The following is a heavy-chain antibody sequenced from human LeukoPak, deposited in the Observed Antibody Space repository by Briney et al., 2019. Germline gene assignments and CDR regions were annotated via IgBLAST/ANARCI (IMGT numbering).Heavy chain of an antibody. Sequence: SEALSLTCTVSGDSISDYYWIWIRQPAGKGLEWIGRVNPSGSTKYNPSLKSRVTMSIETSKNRFSLKVNSATAADTAVYYCARDPGYGDYVYFDYWGQGTLVTVSS. D-gene: IGHD4-17*01. V-gene: IGHV4-4*07. J-gene: IGHJ4*02. CDR2: VNPSGST. CDR1: GDSISDYY. CDR3: ARDPGYGDYVYFDY.